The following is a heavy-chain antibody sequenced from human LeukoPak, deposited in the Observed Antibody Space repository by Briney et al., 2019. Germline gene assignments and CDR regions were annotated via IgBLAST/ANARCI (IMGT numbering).Heavy chain of an antibody. CDR3: ARVGVVVVAATHTYYYYYMDV. Sequence: SETLSLTSTLSGGSISSYYWSWIRQPAGKGLEWIGRIYTSGSTNYNPSLKSRVTMSVDTSKNQFSLKLSSVTAADTAVYYCARVGVVVVAATHTYYYYYMDVWGKGTTVTVS. J-gene: IGHJ6*03. CDR1: GGSISSYY. V-gene: IGHV4-4*07. CDR2: IYTSGST. D-gene: IGHD2-15*01.